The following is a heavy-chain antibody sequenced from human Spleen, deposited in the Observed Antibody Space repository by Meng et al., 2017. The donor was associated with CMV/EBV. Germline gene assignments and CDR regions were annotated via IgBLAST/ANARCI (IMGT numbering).Heavy chain of an antibody. J-gene: IGHJ5*02. CDR1: GFPFSSYG. CDR2: IWANGSSK. Sequence: GESLKISCAASGFPFSSYGMYWVRQAPGKGLEWVTVIWANGSSKSYADSVKGRFTVSRDNSKNTLYLQMNSLRAEDTAIYYCAKVYKRTGDRLNWFDPWGQGTLVTVSS. V-gene: IGHV3-33*06. CDR3: AKVYKRTGDRLNWFDP. D-gene: IGHD7-27*01.